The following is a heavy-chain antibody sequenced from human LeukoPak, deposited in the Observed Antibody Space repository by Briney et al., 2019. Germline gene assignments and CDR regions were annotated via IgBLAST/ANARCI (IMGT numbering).Heavy chain of an antibody. CDR2: ISSSSSYI. D-gene: IGHD4-17*01. CDR3: ARGMGDYVYYYYGMDV. CDR1: GFTFSSYS. J-gene: IGHJ6*01. V-gene: IGHV3-21*01. Sequence: GGSLRLSCAASGFTFSSYSMNWVRQAPGKGLEWVSPISSSSSYIYYADSVKGRFTISRDNAKNSLYLQMNSLRAEDTAVYYCARGMGDYVYYYYGMDVWGKGPRSPSPQ.